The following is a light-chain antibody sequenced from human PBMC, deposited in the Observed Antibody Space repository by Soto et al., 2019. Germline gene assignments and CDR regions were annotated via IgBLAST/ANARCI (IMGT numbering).Light chain of an antibody. V-gene: IGKV3-11*01. Sequence: EIVLTQSPATLSLSPGERATLSFRASQSVSSYLAWYQQKPGQAPRLLIYDASNRATGIPARFSGSGSGTDFTLTISSLEPEDFAVYYCQQRSNWPQWTFGQGTKVDI. J-gene: IGKJ1*01. CDR3: QQRSNWPQWT. CDR2: DAS. CDR1: QSVSSY.